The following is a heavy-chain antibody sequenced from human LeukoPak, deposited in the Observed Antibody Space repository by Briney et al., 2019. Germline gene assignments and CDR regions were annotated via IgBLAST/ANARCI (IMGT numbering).Heavy chain of an antibody. CDR2: IKQDGSEK. J-gene: IGHJ5*02. Sequence: GGSLRLSCAASGFTFSSYWMSWVRQAPGEGLEWVANIKQDGSEKYYVDSVKGRFTISRDNAKNSLYLQMNSLRAEDTAVYYCASSPLGGYCSSTSCWRYWFDPWGQGTLVTVSS. CDR1: GFTFSSYW. V-gene: IGHV3-7*01. CDR3: ASSPLGGYCSSTSCWRYWFDP. D-gene: IGHD2-2*03.